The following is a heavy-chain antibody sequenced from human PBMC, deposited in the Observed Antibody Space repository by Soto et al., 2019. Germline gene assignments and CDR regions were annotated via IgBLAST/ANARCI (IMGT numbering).Heavy chain of an antibody. CDR1: SGSISSGNW. D-gene: IGHD6-25*01. V-gene: IGHV4-4*02. Sequence: QVQLQESGPGLVESSGTLSLTCEVSSGSISSGNWWSWVRQPPGKGLEWIGAIYYTGATNYNPSLKRRFTLTIDKSKDQFALNLRSATAADTAVYYCARVFSSGSGWMYYFDFWGQGILVSVSS. CDR3: ARVFSSGSGWMYYFDF. CDR2: IYYTGAT. J-gene: IGHJ4*02.